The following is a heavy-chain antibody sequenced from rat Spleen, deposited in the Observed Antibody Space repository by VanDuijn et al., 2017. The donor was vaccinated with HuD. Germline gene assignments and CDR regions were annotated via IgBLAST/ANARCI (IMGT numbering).Heavy chain of an antibody. D-gene: IGHD1-4*01. Sequence: EVQLVESGGGLVQPGRSLKLSCAASGFTFSNYGMAWVRQAPTKGLEWVATISYDAFITYYRDSVKGRFTISRDNAKSTLYLHMDSLRSEDMATYYCVRETGYNSYFDYWGQGVMVTVSS. CDR3: VRETGYNSYFDY. CDR2: ISYDAFIT. CDR1: GFTFSNYG. J-gene: IGHJ2*01. V-gene: IGHV5-29*01.